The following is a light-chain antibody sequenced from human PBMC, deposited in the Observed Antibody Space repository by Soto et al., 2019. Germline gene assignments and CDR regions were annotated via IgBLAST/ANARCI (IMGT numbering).Light chain of an antibody. J-gene: IGKJ1*01. CDR2: DAS. CDR3: QQRYNWPLT. Sequence: EIVLTQSPATLSLSPGDRATLSCRASQTLSTYVAWYQQKPGQAPRLLIYDASNRATGIPARFSGSGSGADCTLTISSLEPEDFAVYYCQQRYNWPLTFGQGTKVEI. CDR1: QTLSTY. V-gene: IGKV3-11*01.